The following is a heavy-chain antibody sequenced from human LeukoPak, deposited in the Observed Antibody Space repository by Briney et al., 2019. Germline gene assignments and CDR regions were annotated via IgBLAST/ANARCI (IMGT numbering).Heavy chain of an antibody. Sequence: PGGSLRLSCAASRFTFSNYEMNWVRQAPGKGLEWLSYISSSGNTIYYADSVKGRFTMSRDNAKNALYLQMNSLRAEDTAIYYCARDSSSWPLGMDVWGQGTTVTVS. D-gene: IGHD6-13*01. CDR1: RFTFSNYE. J-gene: IGHJ6*02. V-gene: IGHV3-48*03. CDR2: ISSSGNTI. CDR3: ARDSSSWPLGMDV.